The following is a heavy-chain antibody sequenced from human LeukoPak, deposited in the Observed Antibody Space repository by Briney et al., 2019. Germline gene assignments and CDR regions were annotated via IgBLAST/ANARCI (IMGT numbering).Heavy chain of an antibody. CDR3: ARASDITMVRGADY. CDR2: ISYDGSNK. V-gene: IGHV3-30*03. Sequence: PGGSLRLSCAASGFTFSSYGMQWVRQAPGRGLEWVAVISYDGSNKYYADSVKGRFTISRDNSKNTLYLQMNSLRAEDTAVYYCARASDITMVRGADYWGQGTLVTVSS. D-gene: IGHD3-10*01. J-gene: IGHJ4*02. CDR1: GFTFSSYG.